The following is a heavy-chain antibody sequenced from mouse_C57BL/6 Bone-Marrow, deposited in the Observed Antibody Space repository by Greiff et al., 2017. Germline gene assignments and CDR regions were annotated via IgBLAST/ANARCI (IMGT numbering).Heavy chain of an antibody. V-gene: IGHV1-72*01. CDR3: ARSPITTVVADWYFDV. J-gene: IGHJ1*03. CDR2: IDPNSGGT. CDR1: GYTFTSYW. D-gene: IGHD1-1*01. Sequence: VQLQQPGAELVKPGASVKLSCKASGYTFTSYWMHWVKQRPGRGLEWIGRIDPNSGGTNYNEKFKSKATLTVDKPSSTAYMQLSSLTSEDSAVYYCARSPITTVVADWYFDVWGTGTTVTVSS.